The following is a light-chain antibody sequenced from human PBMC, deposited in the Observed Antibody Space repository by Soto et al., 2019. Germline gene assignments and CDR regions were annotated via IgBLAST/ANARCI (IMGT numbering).Light chain of an antibody. CDR3: QQRSHWPT. CDR2: DAS. V-gene: IGKV3-11*01. CDR1: QSVSSH. Sequence: EIVLTQSPATLSLSPGERATLSCRASQSVSSHLAWYQQKPGQSPRLLIYDASNRATGIPARFSGSGSGTAFTLTISSLEPEDFAFYFCQQRSHWPTFGQGTKVEIK. J-gene: IGKJ1*01.